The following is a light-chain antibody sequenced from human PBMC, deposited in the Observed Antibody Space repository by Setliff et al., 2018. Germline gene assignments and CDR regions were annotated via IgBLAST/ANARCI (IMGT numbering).Light chain of an antibody. CDR2: NNI. Sequence: QSVLTQPPSVSGAPGQRVTISCSGNSSNIGAGYEVHWYQHLPGSAPKLLIHNNIVRSLGVPDRFSGSKSGTSASLDITGLQADDEADYYCCSYGRNRSYVYVLFGGGTKVTVL. J-gene: IGLJ2*01. CDR1: SSNIGAGYE. CDR3: CSYGRNRSYVYVL. V-gene: IGLV1-40*01.